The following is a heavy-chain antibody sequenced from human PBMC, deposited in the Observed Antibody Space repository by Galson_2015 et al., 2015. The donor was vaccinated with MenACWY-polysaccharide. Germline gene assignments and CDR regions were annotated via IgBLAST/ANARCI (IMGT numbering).Heavy chain of an antibody. CDR3: AREPTYSGSFGWFDS. Sequence: LSLTCTVSGASVSSTTDYWSWLRQPPGKGLEWIGFMSSNGGANRNPSLKSRVTISIDTSKNQFSLRLNSVTAADTAMYYCAREPTYSGSFGWFDSWGQGTRVTVSP. CDR1: GASVSSTTDY. D-gene: IGHD1-26*01. CDR2: MSSNGGA. V-gene: IGHV4-61*01. J-gene: IGHJ5*01.